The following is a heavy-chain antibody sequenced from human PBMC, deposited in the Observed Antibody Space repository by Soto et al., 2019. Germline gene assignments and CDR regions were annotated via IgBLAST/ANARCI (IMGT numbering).Heavy chain of an antibody. J-gene: IGHJ3*02. CDR3: SRPFYYYDSSGFEPGAFDI. V-gene: IGHV3-49*03. Sequence: PGGSLRLSCTGSGFTFGNNAMTWFRQAPGKGLEWVGFIRSKNYGRTTEYAASVQGRFTISRDDSKGIAYLEMNSLTTDDTAVYYCSRPFYYYDSSGFEPGAFDIWGQGTMVTVSS. CDR2: IRSKNYGRTT. D-gene: IGHD3-22*01. CDR1: GFTFGNNA.